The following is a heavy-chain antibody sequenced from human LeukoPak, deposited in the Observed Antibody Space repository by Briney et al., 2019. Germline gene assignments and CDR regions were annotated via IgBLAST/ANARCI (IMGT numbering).Heavy chain of an antibody. V-gene: IGHV1-69*04. Sequence: ASVKVSCKASGYSLSRFGISWVRQAPGQGLEWMGRIIPILGIANYAQKFQGRVTITADKSTSTAYMELSSLRSEDTAVYYCARDVRVAGTPNDAFDIWGQGTMVTVSS. CDR3: ARDVRVAGTPNDAFDI. CDR1: GYSLSRFG. D-gene: IGHD6-19*01. CDR2: IIPILGIA. J-gene: IGHJ3*02.